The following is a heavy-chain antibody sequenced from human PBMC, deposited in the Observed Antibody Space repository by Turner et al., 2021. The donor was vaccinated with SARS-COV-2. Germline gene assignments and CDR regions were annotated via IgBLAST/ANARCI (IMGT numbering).Heavy chain of an antibody. J-gene: IGHJ4*02. CDR2: ISYDGNNK. Sequence: QVQLVGSGGGLVQPGRSLRLSCAASGFTFSIYGMHWVRQAPGKGLEWGAVISYDGNNKYYADSVKGRFTISRDNSKNTLYLQMNSLRAEDTAVYYCAKQLGLYSNPMYYFDYWGQGTLVTVSS. CDR1: GFTFSIYG. CDR3: AKQLGLYSNPMYYFDY. V-gene: IGHV3-30*18. D-gene: IGHD4-4*01.